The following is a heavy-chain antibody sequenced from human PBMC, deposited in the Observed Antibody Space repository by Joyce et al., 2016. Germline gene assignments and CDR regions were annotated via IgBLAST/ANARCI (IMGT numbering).Heavy chain of an antibody. D-gene: IGHD4-23*01. V-gene: IGHV1-2*02. J-gene: IGHJ4*02. CDR3: AREYGGTFYFDY. Sequence: QVQLVQSGAEVKNPGASVKVSCKASGFSFSGYYIHWVRQAPGQGLEWIVWINPDRGDTIYAQKFQGRVTMTRDTSISTVYLELGRLTSDDTALYYCAREYGGTFYFDYWGQVTLVTVSS. CDR1: GFSFSGYY. CDR2: INPDRGDT.